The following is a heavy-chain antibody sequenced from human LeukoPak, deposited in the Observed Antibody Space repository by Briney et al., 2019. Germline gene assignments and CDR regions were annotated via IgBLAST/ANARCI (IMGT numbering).Heavy chain of an antibody. D-gene: IGHD1-1*01. CDR1: GGPISSGSYY. V-gene: IGHV4-61*02. Sequence: SETLSLTCTVSGGPISSGSYYWTWIRQPAGKGLEWIGRVYISGSTNYNPSLKSRVTISVDTSKNHFSLKLTSVTAADTAVYYCARGLEWGDGFDIWGQGTMVTVSP. CDR2: VYISGST. J-gene: IGHJ3*02. CDR3: ARGLEWGDGFDI.